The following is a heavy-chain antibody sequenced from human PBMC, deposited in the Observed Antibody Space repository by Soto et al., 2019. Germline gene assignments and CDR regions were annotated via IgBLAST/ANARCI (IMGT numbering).Heavy chain of an antibody. CDR2: IWYDGSNE. V-gene: IGHV3-33*01. D-gene: IGHD6-19*01. CDR1: GFIFSNFG. CDR3: ARDDITGRAVATYGTHV. Sequence: PGGSLRLSCAASGFIFSNFGMHWVRQAPGKGLEWVAVIWYDGSNEYYADSVKGRFTISKDNSKNTLYLQMNSLRAEDTAVYYCARDDITGRAVATYGTHVSGEGTT. J-gene: IGHJ6*02.